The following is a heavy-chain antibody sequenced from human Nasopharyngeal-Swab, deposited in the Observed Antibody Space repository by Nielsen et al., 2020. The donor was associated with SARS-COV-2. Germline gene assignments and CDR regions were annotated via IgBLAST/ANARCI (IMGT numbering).Heavy chain of an antibody. D-gene: IGHD4-23*01. J-gene: IGHJ5*02. CDR2: INSDGSST. Sequence: GGSLRLSCAASGFTFSSYWMHWVRQAPGKGLVWVSRINSDGSSTSSADSVKGRFTISRDNAKNTLYLQMNSLRAEDTAVYYCARTDYGSTFDPWGQGTLVTVSS. V-gene: IGHV3-74*01. CDR1: GFTFSSYW. CDR3: ARTDYGSTFDP.